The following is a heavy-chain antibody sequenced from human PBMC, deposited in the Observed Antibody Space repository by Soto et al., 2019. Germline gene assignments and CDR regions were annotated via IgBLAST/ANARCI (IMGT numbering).Heavy chain of an antibody. J-gene: IGHJ6*02. CDR2: ISYDGSNK. CDR1: GFTFSSYG. CDR3: AKVGQKKWFEKNYYYGMDV. V-gene: IGHV3-30*18. D-gene: IGHD3-10*01. Sequence: QVQLVESGGGVVQPGRSLRLSCAASGFTFSSYGMHWVRQAPGKGLEWVAVISYDGSNKYYADSVKGRFTISRDNSKNTLYLQMNSLRAEDTAVYYCAKVGQKKWFEKNYYYGMDVWGQGTTVTVSS.